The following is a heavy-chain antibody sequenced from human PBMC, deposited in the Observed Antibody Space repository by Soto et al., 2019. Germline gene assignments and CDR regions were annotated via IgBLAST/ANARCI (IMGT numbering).Heavy chain of an antibody. Sequence: PWGSLRLSCAASGFTFSSYGMHWVRQAPGKGLEWVAVISYDGSNKYYADSVKGRFTISRDNSKNTLYLQMNSLRAEDTAVYYCAKDHAVIVATIGFDYWGQGTLVTVSS. J-gene: IGHJ4*02. CDR1: GFTFSSYG. V-gene: IGHV3-30*18. CDR3: AKDHAVIVATIGFDY. D-gene: IGHD5-12*01. CDR2: ISYDGSNK.